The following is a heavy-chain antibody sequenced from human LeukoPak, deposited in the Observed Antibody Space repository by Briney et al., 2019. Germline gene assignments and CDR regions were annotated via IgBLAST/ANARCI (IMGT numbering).Heavy chain of an antibody. J-gene: IGHJ4*02. Sequence: LTGGSLRLSCAASGFTFSSYAMHWVRQAPGKGLEWVAVISYDGSNKYYADSVKGRFTISRDNSKNTLYLQMNSLRAEDTAVYYCAKGFVDFWSGPDYWGQGTLVTVSS. V-gene: IGHV3-30-3*01. CDR3: AKGFVDFWSGPDY. D-gene: IGHD3-3*01. CDR1: GFTFSSYA. CDR2: ISYDGSNK.